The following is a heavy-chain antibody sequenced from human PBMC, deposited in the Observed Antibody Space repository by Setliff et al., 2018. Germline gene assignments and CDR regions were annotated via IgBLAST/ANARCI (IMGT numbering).Heavy chain of an antibody. V-gene: IGHV4-59*01. CDR2: IYYSGST. D-gene: IGHD5-18*01. CDR3: ARARGYSYGPFDY. CDR1: GGSISSYY. Sequence: SETLSLTCTVSGGSISSYYWSWIRQPPGKGLEWIGYIYYSGSTNYNPSLKSRVTISVDTSKNQFSLKLSSVTAADTAVYYCARARGYSYGPFDYWGQGTLVTAPQ. J-gene: IGHJ4*02.